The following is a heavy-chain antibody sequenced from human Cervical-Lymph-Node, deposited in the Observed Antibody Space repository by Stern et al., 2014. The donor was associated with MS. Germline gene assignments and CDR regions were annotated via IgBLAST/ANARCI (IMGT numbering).Heavy chain of an antibody. CDR2: FDSESGEA. J-gene: IGHJ5*02. CDR1: GFVVTHLS. V-gene: IGHV1-24*01. D-gene: IGHD4-23*01. CDR3: TAAGLFCATTTCHGNGWFDP. Sequence: QVQLVQSGAEVKQPGASVKVSCQVSGFVVTHLSMHWVRQAPGKGLEWMGGFDSESGEAMDAQNCQGRVTLTADTATNTAYMELSRLRSDDTAVYYCTAAGLFCATTTCHGNGWFDPWGQGTRVTVSS.